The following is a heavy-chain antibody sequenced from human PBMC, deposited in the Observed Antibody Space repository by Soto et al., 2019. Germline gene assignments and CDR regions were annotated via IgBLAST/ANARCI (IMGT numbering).Heavy chain of an antibody. J-gene: IGHJ4*02. CDR2: INPSGGRT. CDR3: ARTYCAADCPRRDFDY. Sequence: ASVKVSCKASGYILNSYNMHWVRQAPGQGLEWMGIINPSGGRTSYAQKFQDRVTTTRDTSTSTVYMELSSLRSDDTAVYYCARTYCAADCPRRDFDYWGQGTLVTVSS. CDR1: GYILNSYN. V-gene: IGHV1-46*02. D-gene: IGHD2-21*02.